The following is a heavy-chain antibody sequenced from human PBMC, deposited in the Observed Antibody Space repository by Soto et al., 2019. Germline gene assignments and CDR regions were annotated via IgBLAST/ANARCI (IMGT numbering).Heavy chain of an antibody. CDR2: ISGSGGST. J-gene: IGHJ4*02. CDR3: AKDKGPSVAVAGDMYYFDY. CDR1: GFTFSSYA. V-gene: IGHV3-23*01. Sequence: EVQLLESGGGLVQPGGSLRLSCAASGFTFSSYAMSWVRQAPGKGLEWVSAISGSGGSTYYADSVKGRFTISRDNSKNPLYLQRNSLRAEDTAVYYCAKDKGPSVAVAGDMYYFDYWGQGTLVTVSS. D-gene: IGHD6-19*01.